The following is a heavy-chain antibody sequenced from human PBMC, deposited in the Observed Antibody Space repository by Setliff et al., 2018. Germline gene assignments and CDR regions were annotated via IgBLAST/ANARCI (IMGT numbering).Heavy chain of an antibody. CDR1: GGTFSDYH. Sequence: PSETLSLTCAAYGGTFSDYHWTWIRQSPEKGLEWIGEINHRGSTKSKPSLKSRVTITVDPSKNQFSLKLNSVTAADTAVYYCARGRNVAARLFDSWGQGTLVTVSS. V-gene: IGHV4-34*01. D-gene: IGHD6-6*01. J-gene: IGHJ4*02. CDR2: INHRGST. CDR3: ARGRNVAARLFDS.